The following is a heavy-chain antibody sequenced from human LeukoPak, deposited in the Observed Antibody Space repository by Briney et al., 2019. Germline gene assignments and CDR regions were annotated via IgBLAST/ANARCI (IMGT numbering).Heavy chain of an antibody. CDR1: GCTFSSYG. D-gene: IGHD6-13*01. J-gene: IGHJ4*02. Sequence: GGSLRLSCAASGCTFSSYGMHWVRQAPGKGLEWVAVIWYDGSNKYYEDSVKGRFTISRDNSKNTLYLQMNSLRAEDTAVYYCARAEGIAASGDWGQGTLVTVSS. CDR3: ARAEGIAASGD. CDR2: IWYDGSNK. V-gene: IGHV3-33*01.